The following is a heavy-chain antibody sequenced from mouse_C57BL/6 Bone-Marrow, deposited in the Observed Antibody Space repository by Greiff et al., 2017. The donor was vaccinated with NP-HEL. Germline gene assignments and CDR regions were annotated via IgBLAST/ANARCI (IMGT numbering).Heavy chain of an antibody. Sequence: QVQLQQPGAELVKPGASVKLSCKASGYTFTSYWMHWVKQRPGQGLEWIGMIHPNSGSTNYNEKFKSKATLTVDKSSSTAYMQLSSLTSEDSAVYYCARSWDYDAWFAYWGQGTLVTVSA. V-gene: IGHV1-64*01. J-gene: IGHJ3*01. CDR1: GYTFTSYW. D-gene: IGHD2-4*01. CDR2: IHPNSGST. CDR3: ARSWDYDAWFAY.